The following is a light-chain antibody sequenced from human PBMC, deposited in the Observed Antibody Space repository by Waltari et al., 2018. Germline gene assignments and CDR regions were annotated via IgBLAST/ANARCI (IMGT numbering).Light chain of an antibody. CDR1: QDVSSW. Sequence: IQLTQSPPYLSASVGDKVTISCRATQDVSSWMAWYQQKPGKVPKLLIYATSSLQSCVPTRFRGSGSGTDFTLTITNLQPDDSGTYYCQQGYSAPLTFGGGTRVEI. V-gene: IGKV1-12*01. CDR2: ATS. J-gene: IGKJ4*02. CDR3: QQGYSAPLT.